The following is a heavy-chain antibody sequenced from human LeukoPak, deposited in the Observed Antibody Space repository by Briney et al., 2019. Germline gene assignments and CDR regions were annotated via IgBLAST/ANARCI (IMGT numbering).Heavy chain of an antibody. J-gene: IGHJ4*02. Sequence: GGSLRLSCAASGFTFSSYSMNWVRQAPGNGLEWVSSISSSSSYIYYADSVKGRFTISRDNAKNSLYLQMNSLRAEDTAVYYCAPHTAMLDYWGQGTLVTVSS. CDR1: GFTFSSYS. D-gene: IGHD5-18*01. CDR2: ISSSSSYI. CDR3: APHTAMLDY. V-gene: IGHV3-21*01.